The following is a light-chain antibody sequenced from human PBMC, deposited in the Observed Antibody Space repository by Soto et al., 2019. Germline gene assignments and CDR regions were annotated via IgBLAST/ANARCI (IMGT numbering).Light chain of an antibody. CDR3: AAWDDSLNGRV. J-gene: IGLJ3*02. CDR1: SSNIGSNT. CDR2: SNN. V-gene: IGLV1-44*01. Sequence: QSVLTQPPSASGTPGQRVTISCSGSSSNIGSNTVNWYQQRPGTAPKLLIYSNNQRPSGVPDRFSGSKSGTSASLAISGLQSEDEADYYCAAWDDSLNGRVFGGGTTLTVL.